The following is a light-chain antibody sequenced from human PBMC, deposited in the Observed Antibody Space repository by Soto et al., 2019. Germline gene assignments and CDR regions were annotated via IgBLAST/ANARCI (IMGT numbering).Light chain of an antibody. V-gene: IGKV3-11*01. J-gene: IGKJ1*01. Sequence: EIVLTQSPATLSLSPGERATLSCRASQSVSSYLAWYQQKPGQAPRLLIYDASNRATGVPARFSGSGSATDFALPISSIAPEDFAVYYCQQRSNWPPWTFCQGTKVEIK. CDR1: QSVSSY. CDR3: QQRSNWPPWT. CDR2: DAS.